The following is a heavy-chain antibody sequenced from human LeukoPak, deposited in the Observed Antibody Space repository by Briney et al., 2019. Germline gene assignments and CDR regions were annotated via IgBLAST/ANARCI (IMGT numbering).Heavy chain of an antibody. CDR2: IYYSGST. D-gene: IGHD4-17*01. Sequence: SETLSLTCTVSGGSISSSSYYWGWIRQPPGKGLEWIGSIYYSGSTYYNPSLKSRVTISVDTSKNQFSLKLSSVTAADTAVYYCARVLRSPYYYYYMDVWGKGTTVTVSS. J-gene: IGHJ6*03. CDR1: GGSISSSSYY. V-gene: IGHV4-39*07. CDR3: ARVLRSPYYYYYMDV.